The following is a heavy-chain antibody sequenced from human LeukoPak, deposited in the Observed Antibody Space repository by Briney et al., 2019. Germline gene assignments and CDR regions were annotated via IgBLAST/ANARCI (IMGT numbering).Heavy chain of an antibody. Sequence: GASVKVSCKASGYTFTSYDINWVRQATGQGLEWMGWMNPNSGNTGYAQKFQGRVTITRNTSISTAYMELSSLRSEDTAVYYCARAERFYYDILTGYFSYYYYYYMDVWGKGTTVTISS. V-gene: IGHV1-8*01. CDR1: GYTFTSYD. J-gene: IGHJ6*03. CDR3: ARAERFYYDILTGYFSYYYYYYMDV. CDR2: MNPNSGNT. D-gene: IGHD3-9*01.